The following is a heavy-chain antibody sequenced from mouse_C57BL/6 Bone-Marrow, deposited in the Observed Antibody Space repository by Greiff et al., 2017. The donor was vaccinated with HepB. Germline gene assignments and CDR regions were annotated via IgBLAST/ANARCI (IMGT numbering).Heavy chain of an antibody. J-gene: IGHJ2*01. CDR3: ARRWLLLHFDY. D-gene: IGHD2-3*01. Sequence: VQLVESGAELVRPGTSVKVSCKASGYAFTNYLIEWVKQMPGQGLEWIGVINPGSGGTNYNEKFKGKATLTADKSSSTAYMQLSSLTSEDSAVYFCARRWLLLHFDYWGQGTTLTVSS. CDR2: INPGSGGT. V-gene: IGHV1-54*01. CDR1: GYAFTNYL.